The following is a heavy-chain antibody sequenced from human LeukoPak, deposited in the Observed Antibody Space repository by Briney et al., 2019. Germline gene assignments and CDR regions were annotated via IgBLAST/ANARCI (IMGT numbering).Heavy chain of an antibody. V-gene: IGHV3-66*01. CDR3: ARDNYDYVWGSYRGNWFDP. J-gene: IGHJ5*02. D-gene: IGHD3-16*02. CDR2: IYSGGST. Sequence: GGSLRLSCAASGFTVSSNYMSWVRQAPGKGLEWVSVIYSGGSTYYADSVKGRFTISRDNSKNTLYLQMNSLRAEDTAVCYCARDNYDYVWGSYRGNWFDPWGQGTLVTVSS. CDR1: GFTVSSNY.